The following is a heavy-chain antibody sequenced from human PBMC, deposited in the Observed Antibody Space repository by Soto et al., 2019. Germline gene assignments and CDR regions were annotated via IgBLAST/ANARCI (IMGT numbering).Heavy chain of an antibody. CDR3: ARVSPTVTRYFDY. D-gene: IGHD4-17*01. Sequence: QVQLVQSGAEVKKPGASVKVSCKASGYTFTGYYMHWVRQAPGQGLEWMGWINPNSGGTNYAQKLQGRVTMTRDTSISTAYMELSRLRSDDTAVYYCARVSPTVTRYFDYWGQGTLVTVSS. CDR2: INPNSGGT. V-gene: IGHV1-2*02. CDR1: GYTFTGYY. J-gene: IGHJ4*02.